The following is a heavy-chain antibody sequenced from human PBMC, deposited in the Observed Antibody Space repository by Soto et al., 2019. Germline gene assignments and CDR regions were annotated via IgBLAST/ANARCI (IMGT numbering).Heavy chain of an antibody. CDR2: INPNGGVT. CDR1: GDTFNDYY. Sequence: QVQLVQSGAEVKRPGASVTVSCRSSGDTFNDYYIHWVRQAPGQGLEWMGWINPNGGVTKYAQKFQGWVSMTRDTSIRTVYMQLSRLRSDDTAVYYCAREIGVATATLNDYYFYMNVWGIGTTVTVTS. CDR3: AREIGVATATLNDYYFYMNV. V-gene: IGHV1-2*04. J-gene: IGHJ6*03. D-gene: IGHD5-12*01.